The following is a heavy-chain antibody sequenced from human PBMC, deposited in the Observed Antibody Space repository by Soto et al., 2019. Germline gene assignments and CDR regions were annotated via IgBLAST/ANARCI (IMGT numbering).Heavy chain of an antibody. CDR3: AKDNSPYSGYGSFDY. J-gene: IGHJ4*02. Sequence: EVRLLESGGGLIQPGGSLRLSCAASGFTFSSYVMSWVRQAPGTGLEWVSGISGSGTNTYYADSVKGRFTISRDNSKNTLYLQMTSLRAEDTAEYYCAKDNSPYSGYGSFDYWGEGTLVTVSS. V-gene: IGHV3-23*01. D-gene: IGHD5-12*01. CDR1: GFTFSSYV. CDR2: ISGSGTNT.